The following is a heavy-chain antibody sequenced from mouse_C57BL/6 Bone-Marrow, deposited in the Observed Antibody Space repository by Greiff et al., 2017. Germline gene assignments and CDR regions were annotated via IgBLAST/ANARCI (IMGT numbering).Heavy chain of an antibody. CDR1: EYAFPSHD. J-gene: IGHJ2*01. CDR3: AGRKPMVTSFDY. D-gene: IGHD2-2*01. V-gene: IGHV5-2*01. CDR2: INSDGGST. Sequence: EVMLVESGGGLVQPGESLKLSCESNEYAFPSHDMSWVRKTPETRLELVAAINSDGGSTYYPDPMERRFIISSDNTKKTLYLLMSSLRSEDTALYYCAGRKPMVTSFDYWGQGTTLTVSS.